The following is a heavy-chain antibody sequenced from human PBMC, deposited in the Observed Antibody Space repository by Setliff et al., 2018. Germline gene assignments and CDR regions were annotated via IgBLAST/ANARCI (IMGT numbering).Heavy chain of an antibody. CDR1: GYTFTTYA. V-gene: IGHV1-3*03. CDR3: ARGRRFGEYWFDP. D-gene: IGHD3-10*01. Sequence: ASVKVSCKASGYTFTTYAIHWVRQAPGQRLEWMGWINAGNGHTKYSQEFQGRVTISSDTAASTAYMQLSSLRSEDTAVYYCARGRRFGEYWFDPWGQGTLVTVS. CDR2: INAGNGHT. J-gene: IGHJ5*02.